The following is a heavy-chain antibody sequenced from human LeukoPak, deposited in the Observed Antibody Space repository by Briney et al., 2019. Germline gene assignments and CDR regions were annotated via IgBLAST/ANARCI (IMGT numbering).Heavy chain of an antibody. CDR2: IWYDGSNE. J-gene: IGHJ4*02. Sequence: PGRSLRLSCAASGFSFSNYGMHWVRQAPGKGLEWVAVIWYDGSNEYYADSVKGRFTISRDNSKNTLYLQMNSLRAEDTAVYYCAKDWHTVTSFDYWGQGTLVTVSS. CDR1: GFSFSNYG. V-gene: IGHV3-33*06. CDR3: AKDWHTVTSFDY. D-gene: IGHD4-17*01.